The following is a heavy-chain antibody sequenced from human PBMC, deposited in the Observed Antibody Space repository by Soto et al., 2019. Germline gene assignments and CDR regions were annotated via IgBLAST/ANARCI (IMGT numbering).Heavy chain of an antibody. J-gene: IGHJ3*02. Sequence: SQTLSLTCAISGDSVSSNSAAWNWIRQSPSRGLEWLGRTYHRSKWYNDYAVSVKSRITINPDTSKNQFSLQLNSVTPEDKAVYYGERAKREGIAADAGAFDIWGQGTMVTVSS. D-gene: IGHD6-13*01. V-gene: IGHV6-1*01. CDR2: TYHRSKWYN. CDR3: ERAKREGIAADAGAFDI. CDR1: GDSVSSNSAA.